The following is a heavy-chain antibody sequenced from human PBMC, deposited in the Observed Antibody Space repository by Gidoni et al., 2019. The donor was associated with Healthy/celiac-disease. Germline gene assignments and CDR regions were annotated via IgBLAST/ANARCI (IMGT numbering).Heavy chain of an antibody. CDR1: VGSISSGAYY. CDR2: IYYSGST. D-gene: IGHD3-3*01. J-gene: IGHJ3*02. CDR3: AGARVVIDAFDI. Sequence: QVQLQESGPGLVKHSQTLSLTCTVSVGSISSGAYYWSWIRQPPGKGLEWIGYIYYSGSTYYNPSLKSRVTISVDTSKNQFSLKLSSVTAADTAVYYCAGARVVIDAFDIWGQGTMVTVSS. V-gene: IGHV4-30-4*01.